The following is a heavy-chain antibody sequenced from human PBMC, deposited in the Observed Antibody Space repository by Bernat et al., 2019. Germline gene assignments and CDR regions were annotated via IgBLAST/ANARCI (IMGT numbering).Heavy chain of an antibody. CDR2: MWYDGSNK. V-gene: IGHV3-33*01. J-gene: IGHJ4*02. D-gene: IGHD2-15*01. Sequence: QVQLVESGGGVVQPGRSLRLSCAASGFTFSSYGMHWVRQAPGKGLEWVAVMWYDGSNKYYADSVKGRFTISRDNSKNTLYLQMNSLRAEDTAVYYCARVHSPYCSGGSCYAQAFDYWGQGTLVTVSS. CDR1: GFTFSSYG. CDR3: ARVHSPYCSGGSCYAQAFDY.